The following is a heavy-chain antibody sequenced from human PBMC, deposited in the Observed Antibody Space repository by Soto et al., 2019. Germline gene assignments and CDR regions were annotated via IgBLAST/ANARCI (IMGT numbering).Heavy chain of an antibody. CDR1: GGTFSSYA. Sequence: QVQLVQSGAEVKKPGSSVKVSCKASGGTFSSYAISWVRQAPGQGLEWMGGIIPIFGTANYAQKFQGRVTITGDESKSTAYMEPISLGSEDTAGYYCAREGSSWSNGWFDPLGQGTLVTVSS. J-gene: IGHJ5*02. CDR2: IIPIFGTA. CDR3: AREGSSWSNGWFDP. D-gene: IGHD6-6*01. V-gene: IGHV1-69*01.